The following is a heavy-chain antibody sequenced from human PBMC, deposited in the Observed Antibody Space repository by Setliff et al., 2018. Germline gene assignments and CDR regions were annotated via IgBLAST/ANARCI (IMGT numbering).Heavy chain of an antibody. CDR2: INPSGGST. V-gene: IGHV1-46*01. Sequence: ASVKVSCKASGYTFTSYYMHWVRQAPGQGLEWMGIINPSGGSTSYAQKFQGRVTMTRDTSISTAYMELSRLRSDDTAVYYCARGERIQLWLGSEAVSDWFDPWGQGTLVTVSS. CDR1: GYTFTSYY. J-gene: IGHJ5*02. D-gene: IGHD5-18*01. CDR3: ARGERIQLWLGSEAVSDWFDP.